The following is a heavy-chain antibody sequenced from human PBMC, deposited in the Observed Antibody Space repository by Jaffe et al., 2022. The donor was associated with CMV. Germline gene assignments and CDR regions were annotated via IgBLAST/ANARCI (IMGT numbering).Heavy chain of an antibody. Sequence: QVQLVQSGAEVKKPGASVKVSCEASGYSFTYYYIYWVRQAPGQGLEFMGWMNTNSGGTNSAQKFQGRVTMTRDTSITTAYMELSGLRSDDTAFYYCAREGLCRGDKCPLVYWGQGTLVTVSS. V-gene: IGHV1-2*02. CDR3: AREGLCRGDKCPLVY. CDR1: GYSFTYYY. J-gene: IGHJ4*02. D-gene: IGHD2-21*01. CDR2: MNTNSGGT.